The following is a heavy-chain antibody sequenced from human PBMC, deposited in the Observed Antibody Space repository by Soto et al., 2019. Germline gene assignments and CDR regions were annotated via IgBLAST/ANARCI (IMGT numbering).Heavy chain of an antibody. Sequence: SETLSLTCTVSGGSISSYYWSWIRQPPGKGLEWIGYIYYSGSTNYNPSLKSRVTISVDTSKNQFSLKLSSVTAADTAVYYCARDRPPGYSSGWYKDDAFDIWGQGTMVTVSS. CDR3: ARDRPPGYSSGWYKDDAFDI. CDR1: GGSISSYY. D-gene: IGHD6-19*01. J-gene: IGHJ3*02. CDR2: IYYSGST. V-gene: IGHV4-59*08.